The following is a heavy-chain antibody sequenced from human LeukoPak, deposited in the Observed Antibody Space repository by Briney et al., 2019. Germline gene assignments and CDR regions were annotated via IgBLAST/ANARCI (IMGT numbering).Heavy chain of an antibody. Sequence: PSETLSLTCIVSGGSISSYYWSRIRQPAGKGLEWIGRIYTSGSTNYNPSLKSRITMSLDTSKNQFSLKLSSVTAADTAVYYCARDAYYYGHPVNWFDPWGQGTLVTVSS. V-gene: IGHV4-4*07. CDR1: GGSISSYY. D-gene: IGHD3-10*01. CDR3: ARDAYYYGHPVNWFDP. J-gene: IGHJ5*02. CDR2: IYTSGST.